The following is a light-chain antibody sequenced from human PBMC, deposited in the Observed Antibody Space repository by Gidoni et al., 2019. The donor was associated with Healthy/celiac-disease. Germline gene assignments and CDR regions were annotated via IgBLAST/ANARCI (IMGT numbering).Light chain of an antibody. V-gene: IGKV3-20*01. CDR1: QSVSNSY. J-gene: IGKJ4*01. CDR2: GAS. CDR3: QQYGSSPLT. Sequence: EIVLTQSPGTLSLSPGERATLSCRASQSVSNSYLAWYQQKPGQAPRLLIYGASSRATGIPDRFSGSGSGTDFTLTISRLEPEDFAVYYCQQYGSSPLTFXGXTKVEIK.